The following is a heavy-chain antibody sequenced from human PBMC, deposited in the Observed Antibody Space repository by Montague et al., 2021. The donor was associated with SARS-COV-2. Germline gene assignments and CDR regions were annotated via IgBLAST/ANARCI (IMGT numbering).Heavy chain of an antibody. CDR3: ARPGTYGDYPVYYIAY. V-gene: IGHV4-39*01. D-gene: IGHD4-17*01. Sequence: SETLSLTCTVSGGSIGSSAYYWGWIRQPPGKGLEWIGNIYNSGNSFYNPSLKSRATISVDTAKNQFSLRLDSVTAADTAVYYCARPGTYGDYPVYYIAYWGQGTLVTVSS. CDR1: GGSIGSSAYY. J-gene: IGHJ4*02. CDR2: IYNSGNS.